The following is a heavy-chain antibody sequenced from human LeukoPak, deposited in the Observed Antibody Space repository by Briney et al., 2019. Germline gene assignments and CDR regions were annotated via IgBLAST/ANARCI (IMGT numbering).Heavy chain of an antibody. V-gene: IGHV1-18*01. Sequence: ASVTVSCKASGYTFTTYGISWVRQAPGQGLEWMGWISAHNGNTNYAQKLQGRVTITTDTSTSTAYMELRSLRSDDTAVYYCARGRRQLVRVWFDPWGQGTLVTVSS. CDR3: ARGRRQLVRVWFDP. CDR1: GYTFTTYG. CDR2: ISAHNGNT. D-gene: IGHD6-6*01. J-gene: IGHJ5*02.